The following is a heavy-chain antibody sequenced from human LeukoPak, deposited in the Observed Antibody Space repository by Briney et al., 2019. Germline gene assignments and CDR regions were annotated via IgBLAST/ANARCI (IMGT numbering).Heavy chain of an antibody. CDR1: GGTFSSYA. CDR3: ARSAYSVLLWFGELLPRYLSDY. V-gene: IGHV1-69*05. J-gene: IGHJ4*02. CDR2: IIPIFGTA. D-gene: IGHD3-10*01. Sequence: SVKVSCKASGGTFSSYAISWVRQAPGQGLEWMGGIIPIFGTANYAQKFQGRVTITTDESTSTAYMELSSLRSEDTAVYYCARSAYSVLLWFGELLPRYLSDYWGQGTLVTVSS.